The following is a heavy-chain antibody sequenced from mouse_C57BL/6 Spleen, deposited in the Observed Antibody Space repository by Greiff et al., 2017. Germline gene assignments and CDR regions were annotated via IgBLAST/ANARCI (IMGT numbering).Heavy chain of an antibody. V-gene: IGHV1-63*01. CDR2: IYPGGGYP. CDR3: ARRGDYDYDVDY. J-gene: IGHJ2*01. D-gene: IGHD2-4*01. CDR1: GYTFTNYW. Sequence: QVQLQQSGAELVRPGPSVKMSCKASGYTFTNYWIGWAKQRPGHGLEWIGDIYPGGGYPNYNEKFKGKATLTADKSSSTAYIQFSSLTSEDSAIYYYARRGDYDYDVDYWGQGTTLTFSS.